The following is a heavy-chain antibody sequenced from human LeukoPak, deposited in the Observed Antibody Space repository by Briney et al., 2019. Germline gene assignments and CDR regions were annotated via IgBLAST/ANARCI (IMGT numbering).Heavy chain of an antibody. CDR2: INHSGST. D-gene: IGHD6-13*01. V-gene: IGHV4-34*01. Sequence: SETLSLTXAVYGGSFSGYYWSWIRQPPGKGLEWIGEINHSGSTNYNPSLKSRVTISVDTSKNQFSLKLSSVTAADTAVYYCARGWKGAAGKETFDYWGQGTLVTVSS. CDR3: ARGWKGAAGKETFDY. J-gene: IGHJ4*02. CDR1: GGSFSGYY.